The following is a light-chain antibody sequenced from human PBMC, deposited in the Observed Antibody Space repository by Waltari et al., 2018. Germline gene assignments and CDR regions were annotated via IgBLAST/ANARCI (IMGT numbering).Light chain of an antibody. V-gene: IGKV3-11*01. CDR2: HAA. CDR3: QQRANWPPLT. J-gene: IGKJ4*01. Sequence: EIVLTQSPATLSLSPGERATLSCRASQSVYTFLAWYQQKPGQAPRLLIYHAANRAAGIPARFSGSGSGTDFALTFSSLEPEDSAVYYCQQRANWPPLTFGGGTKVEI. CDR1: QSVYTF.